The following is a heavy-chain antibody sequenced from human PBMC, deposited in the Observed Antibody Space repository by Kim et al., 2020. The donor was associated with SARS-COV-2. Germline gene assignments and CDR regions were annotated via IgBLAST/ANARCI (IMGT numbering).Heavy chain of an antibody. CDR1: GFTFSSYA. Sequence: GGSLRPSCAASGFTFSSYAMHWVRQAPGKGLEWVAVISYDGSNKYYADSVKGRFTISRDNSKNTLYLQMNSLRAEDTAVYYCARDQITMVPSPNYYYYGMDVWGQGTTVTVSS. CDR2: ISYDGSNK. J-gene: IGHJ6*02. CDR3: ARDQITMVPSPNYYYYGMDV. D-gene: IGHD3-10*01. V-gene: IGHV3-30*04.